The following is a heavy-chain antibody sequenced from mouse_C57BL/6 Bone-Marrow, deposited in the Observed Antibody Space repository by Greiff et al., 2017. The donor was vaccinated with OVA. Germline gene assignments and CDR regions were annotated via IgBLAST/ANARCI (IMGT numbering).Heavy chain of an antibody. Sequence: DVMLVESGGGLVQPGGSLSLSCAASGFTFTDYYMSWVRQPPGKALEWLGFIRNKANGYTTEYSASVKGRFTISRDNSQSILYLQMNALRAEDSATYYCARWGLRGYYAMDYWGQGTSVTVSS. D-gene: IGHD1-1*01. V-gene: IGHV7-3*01. CDR3: ARWGLRGYYAMDY. CDR1: GFTFTDYY. J-gene: IGHJ4*01. CDR2: IRNKANGYTT.